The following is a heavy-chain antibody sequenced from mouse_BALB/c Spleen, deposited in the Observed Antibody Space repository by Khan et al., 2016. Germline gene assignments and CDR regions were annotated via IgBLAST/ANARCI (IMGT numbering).Heavy chain of an antibody. CDR2: IWSGGST. V-gene: IGHV2-2*02. CDR1: GFSLTSYG. Sequence: QVQLQQSGPGLVQPSQSLSITCTVSGFSLTSYGVHWVRQSPGKGLEWLGVIWSGGSTDYNAAFISRLSISKDNSKSQVFFKMNSLQANDTAIYYCARGSYGNYFYYFDYWGQGTTLTVSS. D-gene: IGHD2-1*01. J-gene: IGHJ2*01. CDR3: ARGSYGNYFYYFDY.